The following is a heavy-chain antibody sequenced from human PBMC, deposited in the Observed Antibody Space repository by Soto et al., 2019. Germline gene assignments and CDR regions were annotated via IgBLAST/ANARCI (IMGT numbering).Heavy chain of an antibody. D-gene: IGHD3-10*01. CDR3: AKDFKVSGSYYGSLNYYYGMDV. CDR1: GFTFSSYG. Sequence: QVHLVESGGGVAQPGRSLRLSCAASGFTFSSYGMHWVRQAPGKGLEWVAIISYDGSLKYYADSVKGRSTISRDNSKSALYLQMNSLRPEDTAVYYCAKDFKVSGSYYGSLNYYYGMDVWGQGTTVIVSS. J-gene: IGHJ6*02. CDR2: ISYDGSLK. V-gene: IGHV3-30*18.